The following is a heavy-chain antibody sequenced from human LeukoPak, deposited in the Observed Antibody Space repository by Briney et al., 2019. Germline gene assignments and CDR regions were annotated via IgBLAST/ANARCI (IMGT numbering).Heavy chain of an antibody. J-gene: IGHJ4*02. CDR1: GGSSSDYF. CDR2: IFHSGSV. D-gene: IGHD2-15*01. Sequence: SETLSLTCTVSGGSSSDYFWGWIRQPPGKGPEWIGSIFHSGSVYYNPSLQSRVTISVDTSTNRFSLKLTSVTAADTALYYCARVVASTSIDSWGQGTLVTVSS. CDR3: ARVVASTSIDS. V-gene: IGHV4-38-2*02.